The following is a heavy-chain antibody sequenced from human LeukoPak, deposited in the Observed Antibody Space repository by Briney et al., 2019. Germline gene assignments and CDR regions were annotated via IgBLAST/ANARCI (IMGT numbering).Heavy chain of an antibody. CDR1: GGTFSSYA. Sequence: SVKVSCKASGGTFSSYAISWVRQAPGQGLGWMGGIIPIFGTANYAQKFQGRVTITTDESTSTAYMELSSLRSEDTAVYYCAALEGLRPGYFDYWGQGTLVTVSS. V-gene: IGHV1-69*05. CDR3: AALEGLRPGYFDY. CDR2: IIPIFGTA. J-gene: IGHJ4*02. D-gene: IGHD5-12*01.